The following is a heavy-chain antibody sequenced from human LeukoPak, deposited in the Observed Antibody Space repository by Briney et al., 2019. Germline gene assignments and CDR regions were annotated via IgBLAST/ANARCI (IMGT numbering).Heavy chain of an antibody. Sequence: SETLSLMCSVSGDSMSSGGYLWTWIRQHPGKVRGWKGYIFYDGNVYYSPSHQIRLTISVATSQKQFSLKMSSVTATDTAVYFCSRLTCTGASCSGGGAFDVWGQGTVVTVSS. CDR3: SRLTCTGASCSGGGAFDV. V-gene: IGHV4-31*03. J-gene: IGHJ3*01. CDR2: IFYDGNV. CDR1: GDSMSSGGYL. D-gene: IGHD2-8*02.